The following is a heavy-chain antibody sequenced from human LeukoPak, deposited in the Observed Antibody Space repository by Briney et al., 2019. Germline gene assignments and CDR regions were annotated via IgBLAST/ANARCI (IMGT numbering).Heavy chain of an antibody. J-gene: IGHJ4*02. D-gene: IGHD4-11*01. CDR3: ARDRDYSNTFDY. CDR1: GGSISSYY. Sequence: SETLSLTCTVSGGSISSYYWSWIGQPAGKGLEGIGRIYTSGSTNYNPSLTSRGPMSVEKSKNQFSLKLSSVTAADTAVYYCARDRDYSNTFDYWGQGTLVTVSS. V-gene: IGHV4-4*07. CDR2: IYTSGST.